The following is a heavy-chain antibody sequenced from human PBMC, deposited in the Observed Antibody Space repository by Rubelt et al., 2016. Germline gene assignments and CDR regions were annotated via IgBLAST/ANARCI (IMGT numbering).Heavy chain of an antibody. V-gene: IGHV4-39*01. CDR1: GGSISSSSYY. CDR2: IYYSGST. CDR3: ASIGAAWELLSYDAFDI. Sequence: QLQLQESGPGLVKPSETLSLTCTVSGGSISSSSYYWGWIRQPPGKGLEWIGSIYYSGSTYYNPSLKSRVTISVDTSKNQFSLKLSSVTAADTAVYYCASIGAAWELLSYDAFDIWGQGTMVTVSS. J-gene: IGHJ3*02. D-gene: IGHD1-26*01.